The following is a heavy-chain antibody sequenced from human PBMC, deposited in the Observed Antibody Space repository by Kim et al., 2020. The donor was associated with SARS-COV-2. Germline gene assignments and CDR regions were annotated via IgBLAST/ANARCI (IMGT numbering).Heavy chain of an antibody. J-gene: IGHJ4*02. CDR3: ARVPLLWFGEKRGYFDY. Sequence: SETLSLTCTVSGGSISSGGYYWSWIRQHPGKGLEWIGYIYYSGSTYYNPSLKSRVTISVDTSKNQFSLKLSSVTAADTAVYYCARVPLLWFGEKRGYFDYWGQGTLVTVSS. D-gene: IGHD3-10*01. CDR1: GGSISSGGYY. V-gene: IGHV4-31*03. CDR2: IYYSGST.